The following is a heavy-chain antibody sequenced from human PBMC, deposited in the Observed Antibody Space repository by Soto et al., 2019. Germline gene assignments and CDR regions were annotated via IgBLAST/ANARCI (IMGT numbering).Heavy chain of an antibody. J-gene: IGHJ3*02. CDR2: ISGRGSSI. CDR3: ARDMGVRGNDAFYI. CDR1: GFTFSDYY. V-gene: IGHV3-11*01. D-gene: IGHD3-10*01. Sequence: QVQLVESGGDLVKPGGSLRLSCAASGFTFSDYYMTWIRQAPGKGLEWVSYISGRGSSIYYADSVKGRFTISRDNAKNSLYLQMNSLRAEDTAVYYCARDMGVRGNDAFYIWGQGTMVTVSS.